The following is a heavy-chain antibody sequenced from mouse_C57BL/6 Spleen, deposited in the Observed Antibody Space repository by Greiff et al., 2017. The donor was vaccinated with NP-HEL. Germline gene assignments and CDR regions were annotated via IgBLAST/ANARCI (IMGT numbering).Heavy chain of an antibody. CDR1: GYTFTSYW. CDR3: ARDYGSSYGGYFDY. D-gene: IGHD1-1*01. V-gene: IGHV1-55*01. J-gene: IGHJ2*01. CDR2: IYPGSGST. Sequence: VQLQQSGAELVKPGASVKMSCKASGYTFTSYWITWVKQRPGQGLEWIGDIYPGSGSTNYNEKFKSKATLTVDTSSSTAYMQLSSLTSEDSAVYYCARDYGSSYGGYFDYWGQGTTLTVSS.